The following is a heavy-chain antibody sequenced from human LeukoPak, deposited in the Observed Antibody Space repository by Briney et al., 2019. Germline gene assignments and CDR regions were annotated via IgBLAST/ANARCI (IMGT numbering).Heavy chain of an antibody. Sequence: GGSLRLSCTGSGSTFGDYVLNWVRQAPGKGLEWVGFIRTKALRETTQYAASVRGRFIISRDDSKSIAYLQMNSLKTEDTAVYYCTRGLEDPLQFDSWGQGTLVTVSS. CDR2: IRTKALRETT. J-gene: IGHJ4*02. D-gene: IGHD4-11*01. CDR3: TRGLEDPLQFDS. CDR1: GSTFGDYV. V-gene: IGHV3-49*04.